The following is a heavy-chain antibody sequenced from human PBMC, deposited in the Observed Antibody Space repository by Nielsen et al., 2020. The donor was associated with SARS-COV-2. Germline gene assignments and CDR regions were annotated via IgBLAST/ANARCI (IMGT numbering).Heavy chain of an antibody. D-gene: IGHD3-22*01. CDR3: TTQIPDYYDSSGYYAGDY. Sequence: WIRQPPGKGLEWVGHIKSKTDGGTTDYAAPVKGRFTISRDDSKNTLYLQMNSLKTEDTAVYYCTTQIPDYYDSSGYYAGDYWGQGTLVTVSS. CDR2: IKSKTDGGTT. V-gene: IGHV3-15*01. J-gene: IGHJ4*02.